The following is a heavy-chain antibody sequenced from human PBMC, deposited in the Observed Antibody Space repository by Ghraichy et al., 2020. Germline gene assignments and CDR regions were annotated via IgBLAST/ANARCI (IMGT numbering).Heavy chain of an antibody. Sequence: GGSLRLSCAASGFTVSSNYMSWVRQAPGKGLEWVSVIYSGGSTYYADSVKGRFTISRDNSKNTLYLQMNSLRAEDTAVYYCASRAAAGTPHYYYYYYMDVWGKGTTVTVSS. J-gene: IGHJ6*03. V-gene: IGHV3-53*01. CDR3: ASRAAAGTPHYYYYYYMDV. D-gene: IGHD6-13*01. CDR1: GFTVSSNY. CDR2: IYSGGST.